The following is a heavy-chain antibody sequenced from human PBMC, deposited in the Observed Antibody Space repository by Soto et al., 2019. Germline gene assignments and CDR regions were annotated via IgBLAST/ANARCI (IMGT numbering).Heavy chain of an antibody. V-gene: IGHV1-8*01. J-gene: IGHJ6*03. CDR3: AREGGYGSAKYYYYYYRDV. D-gene: IGHD3-10*01. Sequence: ASVKVSCKASGYTFTSYDINWVRQATGQGLEWMGWMNPNSGNTGYAQKFQGRVTMTRNTSISTAYMELSSLRSEDTAVYYCAREGGYGSAKYYYYYYRDVGGKGTTVTVSS. CDR1: GYTFTSYD. CDR2: MNPNSGNT.